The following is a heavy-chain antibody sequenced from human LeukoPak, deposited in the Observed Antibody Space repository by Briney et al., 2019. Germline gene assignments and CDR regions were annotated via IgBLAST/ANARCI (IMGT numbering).Heavy chain of an antibody. CDR3: ARDGWEYQLLYPPQFDY. J-gene: IGHJ4*02. CDR1: GYTFTSYG. CDR2: ISAYNGNT. V-gene: IGHV1-18*01. Sequence: GASVKVSCKASGYTFTSYGISWVRQAPGQGLEWMGWISAYNGNTNYAQKFQGRVTITADESTSTAYMELSSLRSEDTAVYYCARDGWEYQLLYPPQFDYWGQGTLVTVSS. D-gene: IGHD2-2*02.